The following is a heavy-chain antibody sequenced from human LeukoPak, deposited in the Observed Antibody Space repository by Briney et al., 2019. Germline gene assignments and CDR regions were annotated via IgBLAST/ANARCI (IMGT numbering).Heavy chain of an antibody. J-gene: IGHJ6*03. CDR3: ARVPLSGSDHYYYYYYMDV. Sequence: SETLSLTCTVSGGSISSYYWSWIRQPPGKGLEWIGYIYYSGSTNYNPSLKSRVTISVDTSKNQFSLKLSSVTAADTAVYYCARVPLSGSDHYYYYYYMDVWGKGTTVTVSS. CDR1: GGSISSYY. V-gene: IGHV4-59*01. CDR2: IYYSGST. D-gene: IGHD3-10*01.